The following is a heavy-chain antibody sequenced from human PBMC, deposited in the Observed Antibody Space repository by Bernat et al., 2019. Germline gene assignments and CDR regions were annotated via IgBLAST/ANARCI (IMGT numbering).Heavy chain of an antibody. CDR2: IYYSGST. D-gene: IGHD5-12*01. Sequence: QVQLQESGPGLVKPSETLSLTCTVSGGSISSYYWSWIRQPPGKGLEWIGYIYYSGSTNYNTSLKSRVTISVDTSKNQFSLKLSSVTAADTDVYYCARGGLRGDYWGQGTLVTVSS. J-gene: IGHJ4*02. CDR1: GGSISSYY. V-gene: IGHV4-59*01. CDR3: ARGGLRGDY.